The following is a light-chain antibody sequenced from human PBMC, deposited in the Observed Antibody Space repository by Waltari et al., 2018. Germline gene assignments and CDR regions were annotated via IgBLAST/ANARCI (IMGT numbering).Light chain of an antibody. J-gene: IGKJ1*01. CDR1: QSVLNRSKNKND. CDR3: QHYYTIPWA. CDR2: WAS. Sequence: DIVMNQSPDSLAVSLGERATIPCKSSQSVLNRSKNKNDLAWYQHKPGPPPKLLIYWASTRESGVPDRFGGSGSGTDFTLTISSVQAEDVAVYYCQHYYTIPWAFGQGTKVEI. V-gene: IGKV4-1*01.